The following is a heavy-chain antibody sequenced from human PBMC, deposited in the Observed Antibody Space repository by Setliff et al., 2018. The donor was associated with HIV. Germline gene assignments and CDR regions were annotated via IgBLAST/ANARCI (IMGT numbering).Heavy chain of an antibody. CDR1: GFTFDDYA. V-gene: IGHV3-43D*04. J-gene: IGHJ6*03. D-gene: IGHD3-22*01. CDR2: ISWDGGST. Sequence: PGGSLRLSCAASGFTFDDYAMHWVRQAPGKGLEWVSLISWDGGSTYYVDSVKSRADSVQGRFTISSGNSKNSLYLQMNSLRVPGVVIVRGCQAVVEMATDHYYYYYYMDVWGKGTTVTVS. CDR3: CQAVVEMATDHYYYYYYMDV.